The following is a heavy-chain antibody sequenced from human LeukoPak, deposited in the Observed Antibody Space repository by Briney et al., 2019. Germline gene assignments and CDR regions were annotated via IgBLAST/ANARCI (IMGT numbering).Heavy chain of an antibody. CDR2: INPSGGST. J-gene: IGHJ4*02. CDR1: GYTFTSYY. V-gene: IGHV1-46*01. D-gene: IGHD3-9*01. Sequence: ASVKVSCKASGYTFTSYYMHWVRQAPGQGLEWMGIINPSGGSTSYAKKFHGRVTMTRDTSTSTVYMELSSLRSEDTAVYYCARTYYDILTGCYTLFDYWGQGTLVTVSS. CDR3: ARTYYDILTGCYTLFDY.